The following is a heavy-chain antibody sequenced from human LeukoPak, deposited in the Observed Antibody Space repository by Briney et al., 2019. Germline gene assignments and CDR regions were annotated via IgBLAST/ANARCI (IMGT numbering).Heavy chain of an antibody. CDR1: GFTFSTYS. D-gene: IGHD1-26*01. CDR2: ISSGSSYI. CDR3: ARREVGATLGD. Sequence: GGSLRLSCAASGFTFSTYSMDWVRQAPGKGLEWVSSISSGSSYIYYADSVKGRFTISRDNAKNSLYLQMDSLRAEDTAVYYCARREVGATLGDWGQGTLVTVSS. V-gene: IGHV3-21*01. J-gene: IGHJ4*02.